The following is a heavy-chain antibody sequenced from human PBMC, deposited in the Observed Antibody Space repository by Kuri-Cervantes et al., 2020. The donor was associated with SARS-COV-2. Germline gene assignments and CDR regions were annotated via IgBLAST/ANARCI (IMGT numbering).Heavy chain of an antibody. J-gene: IGHJ1*01. D-gene: IGHD2-2*01. CDR1: GGSISSSSYY. CDR2: IYYSGST. V-gene: IGHV4-39*01. CDR3: ARGKVVVVPAAPGKGYFQH. Sequence: GSLRLSCTVSGGSISSSSYYWGWIRQPPGKGLEWIGSIYYSGSTYYNPSLKSRVTISVDTSKNQFSLKLSSVTAADTAVYYCARGKVVVVPAAPGKGYFQHWGQGTLVTVSS.